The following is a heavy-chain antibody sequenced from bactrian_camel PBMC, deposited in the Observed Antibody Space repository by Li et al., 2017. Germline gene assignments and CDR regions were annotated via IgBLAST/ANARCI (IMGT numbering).Heavy chain of an antibody. Sequence: HVQLVESGGGSVQAGGSLTLSCVETKFSYTPYCMGWFRQAPGKEREVVASIDSGRGTTYYADSVKGRFAVSLNSAKNTLYLHMNSLKPDDTAMYVCAVADSVGDCYSASEYNYWGQGTQVTVS. V-gene: IGHV3S54*01. CDR1: KFSYTPYC. CDR2: IDSGRGTT. CDR3: AVADSVGDCYSASEYNY. J-gene: IGHJ4*01. D-gene: IGHD2*01.